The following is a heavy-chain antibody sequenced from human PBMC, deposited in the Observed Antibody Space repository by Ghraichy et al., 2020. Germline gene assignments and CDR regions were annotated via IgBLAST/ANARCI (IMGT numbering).Heavy chain of an antibody. CDR1: GFIFSNYN. J-gene: IGHJ4*02. CDR3: ARDVRQHNPMTTRRYFDY. CDR2: IGSSSNYI. V-gene: IGHV3-21*01. Sequence: GGSLRLSCAASGFIFSNYNMNWVRQAPGKGLEWVSSIGSSSNYINYADSMKGRFTISRDNAKNSLYLQMNSLRAEDTAVYYCARDVRQHNPMTTRRYFDYWGQGTLVPVAS. D-gene: IGHD3-10*02.